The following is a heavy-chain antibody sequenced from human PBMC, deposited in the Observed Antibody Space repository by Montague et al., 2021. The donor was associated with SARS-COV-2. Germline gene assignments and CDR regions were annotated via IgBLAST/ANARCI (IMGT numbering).Heavy chain of an antibody. CDR3: ARGGGYYNYGLDV. D-gene: IGHD3-22*01. CDR2: IYYSGST. V-gene: IGHV4-59*01. CDR1: GASTSNYY. Sequence: SETLSLTCTVSGASTSNYYWSWIRQPPGRGLEWIGYIYYSGSTDYSPSLKSRVTISLDTSKNQFSLKVTSVTAADTAVYYCARGGGYYNYGLDVWGPGTTVTVSS. J-gene: IGHJ6*02.